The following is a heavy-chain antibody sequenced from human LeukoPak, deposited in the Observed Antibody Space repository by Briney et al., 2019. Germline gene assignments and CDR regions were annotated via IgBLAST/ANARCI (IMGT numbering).Heavy chain of an antibody. CDR2: IYYSGST. Sequence: SQTLSLTCTVSGGSISSGDYYWRWIREPPGKGLEWIGYIYYSGSTYYNPSLKSRVTISVDTSKNQFSLKLSSVTAADTAVYYCARGPRTYYGSGSYEDYWGQGTLVTVSS. J-gene: IGHJ4*02. CDR1: GGSISSGDYY. V-gene: IGHV4-30-4*01. D-gene: IGHD3-10*01. CDR3: ARGPRTYYGSGSYEDY.